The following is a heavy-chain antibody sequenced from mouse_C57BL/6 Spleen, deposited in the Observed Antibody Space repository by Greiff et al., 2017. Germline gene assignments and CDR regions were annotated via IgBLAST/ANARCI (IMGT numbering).Heavy chain of an antibody. J-gene: IGHJ4*01. CDR1: GYSITSGYY. CDR3: AATVLDYAMDY. Sequence: EVQRVESGPGLVKPSQSLSLTCSVTGYSITSGYYWNWIRQFPGNKLEWMGYISYDGSNNYNPSLKNRISITRDTSKNQFFLKLNSVTTEDTATYYCAATVLDYAMDYWGQGTSVTVSS. V-gene: IGHV3-6*01. CDR2: ISYDGSN. D-gene: IGHD1-1*01.